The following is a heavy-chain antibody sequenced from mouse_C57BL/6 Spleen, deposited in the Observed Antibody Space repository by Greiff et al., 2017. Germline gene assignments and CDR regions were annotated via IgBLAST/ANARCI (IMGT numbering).Heavy chain of an antibody. CDR3: AREYGYDGGFAY. V-gene: IGHV5-16*01. J-gene: IGHJ3*01. CDR2: INYDGSST. D-gene: IGHD2-2*01. CDR1: GFTFSDYY. Sequence: EVQRVESEGGLVQPGSSMKLSCTASGFTFSDYYMAWVRQVPEKGLEWVANINYDGSSTYYLDSLKSRFIISRDNAKNILYLQMSSLKSEDTATYYCAREYGYDGGFAYWGQGTLVTVSA.